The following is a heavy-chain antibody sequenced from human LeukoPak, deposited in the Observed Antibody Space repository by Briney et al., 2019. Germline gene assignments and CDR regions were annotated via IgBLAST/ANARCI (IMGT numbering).Heavy chain of an antibody. CDR3: ASDPRPSGGGPLDY. D-gene: IGHD2-15*01. Sequence: GSLTLSCTVSGITFSNHEMTWVRQAQATGLEWVSHSSSSGSDIYYADSVKGRFTISRDNAKGSLYLQMNSLTSDDTALYYCASDPRPSGGGPLDYWGQGTLVTVSS. CDR1: GITFSNHE. V-gene: IGHV3-48*03. J-gene: IGHJ4*02. CDR2: SSSSGSDI.